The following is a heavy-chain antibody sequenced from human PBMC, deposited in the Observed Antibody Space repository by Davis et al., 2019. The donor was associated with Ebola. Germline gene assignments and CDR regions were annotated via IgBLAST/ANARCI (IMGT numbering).Heavy chain of an antibody. CDR2: INHSGST. J-gene: IGHJ4*02. CDR1: GGSFSGYY. CDR3: ARDYYGSGSYSNIDY. D-gene: IGHD3-10*01. V-gene: IGHV4-34*01. Sequence: MPSETLSLTCAVYGGSFSGYYWSWIRQPPGKGLEWIGEINHSGSTNYNPSLKSRVTISVDTSKNQFSLKLSSVTAADTAVYYCARDYYGSGSYSNIDYWGQGTLVTVSS.